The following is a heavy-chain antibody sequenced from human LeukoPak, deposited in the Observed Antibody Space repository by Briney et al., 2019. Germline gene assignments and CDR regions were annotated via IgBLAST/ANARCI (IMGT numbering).Heavy chain of an antibody. CDR1: GYTFTGYY. CDR3: ARGREIAVAGNIDY. D-gene: IGHD6-19*01. J-gene: IGHJ4*02. V-gene: IGHV1-2*02. CDR2: INPNSGGT. Sequence: ASVKVSCKASGYTFTGYYMHWVRQAPGQGLEWMGWINPNSGGTNYAQKLQGRVTMTTDTSTSTAYMELRSLRSDDTAVYYCARGREIAVAGNIDYWGQGTLVTASS.